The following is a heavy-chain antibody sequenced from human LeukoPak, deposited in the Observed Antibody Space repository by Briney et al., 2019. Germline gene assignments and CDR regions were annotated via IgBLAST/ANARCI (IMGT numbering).Heavy chain of an antibody. CDR1: GGTFSSYG. J-gene: IGHJ4*02. CDR3: AREGQLTGYSSSWYY. D-gene: IGHD6-13*01. V-gene: IGHV1-18*01. Sequence: GSVKVSCKASGGTFSSYGISWVRQAPGQGLEWMGWISAYNGNTNYAQKLQGRVTMTTDTSTSTAYMELRSLRSDDTAVYYCAREGQLTGYSSSWYYWGQGTLVTVSS. CDR2: ISAYNGNT.